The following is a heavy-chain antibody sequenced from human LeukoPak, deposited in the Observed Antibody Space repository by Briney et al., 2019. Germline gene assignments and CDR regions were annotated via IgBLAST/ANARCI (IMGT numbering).Heavy chain of an antibody. CDR3: AKGGEYTYGLDN. V-gene: IGHV3-9*03. CDR2: ITYNSGVI. CDR1: GFTFDAYA. J-gene: IGHJ4*02. Sequence: GGSLRLSCVASGFTFDAYAMHWVRQAPGKGLEWVSTITYNSGVIGYADSVKGRFTISRDNAKNSLYLQMNSLRVEDMALYYCAKGGEYTYGLDNWGQGTLVTVSS. D-gene: IGHD5-18*01.